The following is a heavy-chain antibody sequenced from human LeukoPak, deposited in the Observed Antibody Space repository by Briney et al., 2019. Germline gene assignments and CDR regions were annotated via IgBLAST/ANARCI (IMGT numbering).Heavy chain of an antibody. CDR2: INPNSGGT. CDR3: ARGYYSSGWSNFDY. V-gene: IGHV1-2*06. CDR1: GYTFTGYY. Sequence: ASVKVSCKASGYTFTGYYMHWVRQAPGQGLEWMGRINPNSGGTNYAQKFQGRVTMTRDTSISTAYMELSRLRSDDTAVYHCARGYYSSGWSNFDYWGQGTLVTVSS. D-gene: IGHD6-19*01. J-gene: IGHJ4*02.